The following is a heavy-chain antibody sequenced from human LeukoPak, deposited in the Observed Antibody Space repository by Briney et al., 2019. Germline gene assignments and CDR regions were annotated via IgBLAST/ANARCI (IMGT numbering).Heavy chain of an antibody. CDR2: ISGSGGST. CDR1: GFTFSSYW. D-gene: IGHD3-3*01. V-gene: IGHV3-23*01. Sequence: QPGGSLRLSCAASGFTFSSYWMNWVRQAPGKGLVWVSAISGSGGSTHYADSVKGRFTISRDNSKNTLYLQMNSLRVEDTAVYYCAKEDDFWSGLDYWGQGTLVTVSS. CDR3: AKEDDFWSGLDY. J-gene: IGHJ4*02.